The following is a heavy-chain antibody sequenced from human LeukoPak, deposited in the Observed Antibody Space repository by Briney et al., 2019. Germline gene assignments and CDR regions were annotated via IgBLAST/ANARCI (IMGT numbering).Heavy chain of an antibody. D-gene: IGHD2-2*01. CDR3: ARERRYCSSTSCYRGDYYYGMDV. J-gene: IGHJ6*02. CDR2: IYYSGST. CDR1: GGSISSGGYY. V-gene: IGHV4-31*03. Sequence: SQTLSLTCTVSGGSISSGGYYWSWIRQHPGKGLEWIGYIYYSGSTYYNPSLKSRVTILVDTSKNQFSLKLSSVTAADTAVYYCARERRYCSSTSCYRGDYYYGMDVWGQGTTVTVSS.